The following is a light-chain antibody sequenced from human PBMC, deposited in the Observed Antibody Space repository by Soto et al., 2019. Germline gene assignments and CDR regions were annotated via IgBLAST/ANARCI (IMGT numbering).Light chain of an antibody. J-gene: IGKJ4*01. Sequence: DIQLTQSPSFLSAFVGDTVTITCRASQAMSTYLAWYQQKPGKVPKLLIRSASTLQSGVPPRFSGGESGTEFPLTISTLQPYDSGIYYCNQFNGIHLAFGGGTNVEIK. V-gene: IGKV1-9*01. CDR2: SAS. CDR1: QAMSTY. CDR3: NQFNGIHLA.